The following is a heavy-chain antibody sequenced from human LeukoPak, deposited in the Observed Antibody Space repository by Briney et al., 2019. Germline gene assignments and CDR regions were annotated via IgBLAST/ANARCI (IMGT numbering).Heavy chain of an antibody. CDR2: ISRSSSYI. V-gene: IGHV3-21*01. Sequence: GGSLRLSCAASGFTFSSYSMNWVRQAPGKGLEWVSSISRSSSYIYYADSVKGRFTISRDNAKDSLYLQMNSLRAEDTAVYYCARLCSSTSCPRNYYYYGMDVWGKGTTVTVSS. CDR1: GFTFSSYS. D-gene: IGHD2-2*01. CDR3: ARLCSSTSCPRNYYYYGMDV. J-gene: IGHJ6*04.